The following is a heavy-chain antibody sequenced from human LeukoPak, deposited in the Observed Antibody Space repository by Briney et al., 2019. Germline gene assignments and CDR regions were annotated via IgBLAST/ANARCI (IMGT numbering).Heavy chain of an antibody. CDR2: ISAYNGNT. CDR3: ASYFESSGYYAFDI. V-gene: IGHV1-18*01. J-gene: IGHJ3*02. D-gene: IGHD3-22*01. Sequence: APVKVSCKASGYTFTSYGISWVRQAPGQGLEWMGWISAYNGNTNYAQKLQGRVTMTTDTSTSTAYMELSRLTSDDTAVYYCASYFESSGYYAFDIWGQGTLVTVSS. CDR1: GYTFTSYG.